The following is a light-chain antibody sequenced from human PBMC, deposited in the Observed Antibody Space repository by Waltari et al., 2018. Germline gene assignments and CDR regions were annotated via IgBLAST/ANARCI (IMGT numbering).Light chain of an antibody. CDR1: SSVVGGYDY. Sequence: QSALTQPASVSGSPGQSITISCTGTSSVVGGYDYVSWSQQHPGKAPKLISYDVSNRPSGISNRFSGSKSGNTASLTISGLQAEDEADYYCSSYTSTTTRVFGGGTKLTVL. CDR2: DVS. V-gene: IGLV2-14*01. CDR3: SSYTSTTTRV. J-gene: IGLJ3*02.